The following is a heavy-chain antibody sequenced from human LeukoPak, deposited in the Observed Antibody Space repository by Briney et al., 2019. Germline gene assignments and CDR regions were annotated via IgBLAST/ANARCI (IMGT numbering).Heavy chain of an antibody. D-gene: IGHD3-3*01. CDR3: ASRFGSNYFDY. Sequence: GGSLRLSCAASGFTFSSYEMNWVRQAPGKRLEWVSYISSSGSTIYYAGSVKGRFTISRDNAKNSLYLQMNSLRAEDTAVYYCASRFGSNYFDYWGQGTLVTVSS. CDR2: ISSSGSTI. V-gene: IGHV3-48*03. CDR1: GFTFSSYE. J-gene: IGHJ4*02.